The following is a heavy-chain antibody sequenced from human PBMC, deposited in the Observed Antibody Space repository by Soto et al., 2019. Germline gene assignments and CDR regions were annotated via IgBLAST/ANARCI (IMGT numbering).Heavy chain of an antibody. CDR2: IYHSGST. CDR3: ARSARYCSSTSCYLYYYYGMDV. CDR1: GASISSSNW. V-gene: IGHV4-4*02. D-gene: IGHD2-2*01. Sequence: PSETLSLTCTVSGASISSSNWWNWVRQPPGKGPEWIGEIYHSGSTNYNPSLKSRVTISVDTSKNQFSLKLSSVTAADTAVYYCARSARYCSSTSCYLYYYYGMDVWGQGTTVTVSS. J-gene: IGHJ6*02.